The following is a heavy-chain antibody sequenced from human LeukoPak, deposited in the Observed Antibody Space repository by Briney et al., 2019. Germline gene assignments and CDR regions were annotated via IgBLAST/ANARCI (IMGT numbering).Heavy chain of an antibody. Sequence: SETLSLTCAVYGGSFSGYYWSWIRQPPGKGLEWIGEINHSGSTNYNPSLKSRVTISVDTSKNQFSLRLSSVTAADTAVYYCATDLRYFDWLSSRIEYFQHWGQGTLVTVSS. J-gene: IGHJ1*01. V-gene: IGHV4-34*01. CDR1: GGSFSGYY. CDR3: ATDLRYFDWLSSRIEYFQH. CDR2: INHSGST. D-gene: IGHD3-9*01.